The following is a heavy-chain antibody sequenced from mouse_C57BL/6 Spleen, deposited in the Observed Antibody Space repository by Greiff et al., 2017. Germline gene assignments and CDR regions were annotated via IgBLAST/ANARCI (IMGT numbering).Heavy chain of an antibody. CDR2: IYPGDGDT. CDR3: ARRDYYGSRYNY. D-gene: IGHD1-1*01. CDR1: GYAFSSSW. Sequence: VQLQQSGPELVKPGASVKISCKASGYAFSSSWMNWVKQRPGKGLEWIGRIYPGDGDTNYNGKFKGKATLTADKSSSTAYMQLSSLTSEDSAVYFCARRDYYGSRYNYWGQGTTLTVSS. V-gene: IGHV1-82*01. J-gene: IGHJ2*01.